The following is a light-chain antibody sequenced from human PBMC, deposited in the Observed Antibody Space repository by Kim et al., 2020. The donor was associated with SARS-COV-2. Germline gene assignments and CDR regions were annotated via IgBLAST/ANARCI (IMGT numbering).Light chain of an antibody. CDR3: QQSYSTPRT. V-gene: IGKV1-39*01. J-gene: IGKJ2*01. CDR1: QSISSY. CDR2: AAS. Sequence: SASVGDRVNITCRASQSISSYLNWYQQRPGKAPKLLIYAASSLQSGVPSRFSGSGSGTDFTLTISSLQPEDFATYYCQQSYSTPRTFGQGTKLEI.